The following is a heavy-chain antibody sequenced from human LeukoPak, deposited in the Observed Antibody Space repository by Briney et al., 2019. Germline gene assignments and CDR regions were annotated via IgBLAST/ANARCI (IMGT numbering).Heavy chain of an antibody. CDR3: TRVESLYDAFDI. V-gene: IGHV3-30-3*01. D-gene: IGHD3-16*02. J-gene: IGHJ3*02. CDR2: VSYDGSNK. Sequence: GGSLRLSCAASGFTFSIYAMYWVRQAPGKGLEWVAVVSYDGSNKFYADSVKGRFTISRDTSKNTLYLQMNSLKVEDTAVYYCTRVESLYDAFDIWGQGTTVTVSS. CDR1: GFTFSIYA.